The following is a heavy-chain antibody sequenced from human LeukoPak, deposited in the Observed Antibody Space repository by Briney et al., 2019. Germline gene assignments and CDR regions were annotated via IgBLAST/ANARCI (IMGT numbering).Heavy chain of an antibody. D-gene: IGHD2/OR15-2a*01. CDR3: TTDTSMIDY. CDR2: IKGKTDGGTT. CDR1: GFTFSNAW. Sequence: GGSLRLSCAASGFTFSNAWMSWVRQAPGKGLEWVGRIKGKTDGGTTDYAAPVKGRFTISRDDSKNTLYLQMNSLKTEDTAVFYCTTDTSMIDYWGQGTLVTVSS. J-gene: IGHJ4*02. V-gene: IGHV3-15*01.